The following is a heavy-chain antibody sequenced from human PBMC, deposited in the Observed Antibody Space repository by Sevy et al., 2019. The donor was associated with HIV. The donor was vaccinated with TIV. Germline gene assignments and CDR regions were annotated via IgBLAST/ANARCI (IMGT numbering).Heavy chain of an antibody. CDR1: GFTFNNAW. J-gene: IGHJ4*02. CDR2: IKSKTDGETT. D-gene: IGHD1-26*01. V-gene: IGHV3-15*01. CDR3: ATRGTNSGSFSY. Sequence: GGSLRLSCAASGFTFNNAWMNWVRQAPGKGLDWVGRIKSKTDGETTDYAAPVKGRFTISRDDSKNTLFLQMNSLKIEDTAVYYCATRGTNSGSFSYWGQGILVTVSS.